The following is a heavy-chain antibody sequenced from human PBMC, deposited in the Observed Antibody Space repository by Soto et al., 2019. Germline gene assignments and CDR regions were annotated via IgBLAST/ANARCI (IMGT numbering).Heavy chain of an antibody. J-gene: IGHJ3*02. CDR1: GYSFTSYW. Sequence: GESLKISCKGSGYSFTSYWIGWVRQMPVKGLEWMGIIYPGDSDTRYSPSFQGQVTISADKSISTAYLQWSSLKASDTAMYYCARPQRDYIWGSYPDDSFDILGQGTLVSV. CDR2: IYPGDSDT. D-gene: IGHD3-16*02. V-gene: IGHV5-51*01. CDR3: ARPQRDYIWGSYPDDSFDI.